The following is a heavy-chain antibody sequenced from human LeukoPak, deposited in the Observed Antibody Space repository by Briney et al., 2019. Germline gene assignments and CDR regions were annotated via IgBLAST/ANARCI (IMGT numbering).Heavy chain of an antibody. CDR3: ARDCGQPAGCAAFDI. Sequence: ASVKVSCKVSGYTLTELSMHWVRQAPGKGLEWMGGIIPIFGTANYAQRFQGRVTITTDESTSTAYMELSSLRSEDTAVYYCARDCGQPAGCAAFDIWGQGTMVTVSS. V-gene: IGHV1-69*05. D-gene: IGHD2-15*01. J-gene: IGHJ3*02. CDR1: GYTLTELS. CDR2: IIPIFGTA.